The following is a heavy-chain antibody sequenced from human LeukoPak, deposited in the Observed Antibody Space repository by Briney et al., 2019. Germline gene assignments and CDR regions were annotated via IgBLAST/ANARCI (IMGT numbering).Heavy chain of an antibody. D-gene: IGHD2-2*01. CDR3: ARLQYCSGTSCYWFDP. CDR1: GGSISSGLYS. Sequence: SQTLSLTCDVSGGSISSGLYSWSWIRQPLGKGLEWIGYIYHTGSTYYNPSLKSRVTISVDTSKNQFSLRLSSVTAADTAVYYCARLQYCSGTSCYWFDPGAREPWSPSPQ. CDR2: IYHTGST. J-gene: IGHJ5*02. V-gene: IGHV4-30-2*01.